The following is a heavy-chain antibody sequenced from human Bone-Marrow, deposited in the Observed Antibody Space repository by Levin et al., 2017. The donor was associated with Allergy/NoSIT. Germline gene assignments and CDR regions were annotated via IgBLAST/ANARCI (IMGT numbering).Heavy chain of an antibody. CDR1: GFTFSTFG. CDR2: ITGSDGRA. D-gene: IGHD3-10*01. V-gene: IGHV3-23*01. J-gene: IGHJ3*01. CDR3: AKFGAFDV. Sequence: PGGSLRLSCVASGFTFSTFGMTWVRQAPGKGLEWVSAITGSDGRAFYADSLEGRFTISRDNPRNTLYLQMNSLRAEDTAVYYCAKFGAFDVWGQGTMVTVSS.